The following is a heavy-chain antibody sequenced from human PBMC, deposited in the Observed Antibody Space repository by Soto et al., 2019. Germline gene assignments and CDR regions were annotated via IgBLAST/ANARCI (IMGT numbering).Heavy chain of an antibody. CDR3: ARALPPSIAARHYYYYGMDV. Sequence: QVQLVQSGAEVKKPGSSVKVSCKASGGTFSSYAISWVRQAPGQGLEWMGGIIPIFGTANYAQKFQGRVTLTADESTSTAYLELSSLRSEDTAVYYCARALPPSIAARHYYYYGMDVWGQGTTVTVSS. CDR2: IIPIFGTA. D-gene: IGHD6-6*01. CDR1: GGTFSSYA. J-gene: IGHJ6*02. V-gene: IGHV1-69*01.